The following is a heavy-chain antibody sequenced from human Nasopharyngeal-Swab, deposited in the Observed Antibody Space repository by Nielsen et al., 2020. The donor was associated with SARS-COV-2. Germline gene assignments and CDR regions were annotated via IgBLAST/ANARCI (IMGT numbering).Heavy chain of an antibody. CDR1: GFTFSSYA. J-gene: IGHJ4*02. V-gene: IGHV3-21*01. Sequence: GESLKISCAASGFTFSSYAMNWVRQAPGKGLEWVSFITSSSSTIYYADSVKGRFTISRDNAKNSLYLQMNSLRAEDTAVYYCARVRNGDYFDYWGQGTLVTVSS. CDR3: ARVRNGDYFDY. D-gene: IGHD1-1*01. CDR2: ITSSSSTI.